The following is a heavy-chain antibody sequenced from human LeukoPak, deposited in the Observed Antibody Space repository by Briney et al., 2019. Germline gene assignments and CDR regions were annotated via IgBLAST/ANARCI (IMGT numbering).Heavy chain of an antibody. CDR2: ISGSGGST. V-gene: IGHV3-23*01. CDR1: GFTFSSFG. Sequence: PGGSPRLSCATSGFTFSSFGMSWVRQAPGKGLEWVSVISGSGGSTYYADPVKGRFTISRDNSKNTLYLQMNSLRAEDTAVYYCAREVGSFDYWGQGTLVTVSS. D-gene: IGHD1-26*01. CDR3: AREVGSFDY. J-gene: IGHJ4*02.